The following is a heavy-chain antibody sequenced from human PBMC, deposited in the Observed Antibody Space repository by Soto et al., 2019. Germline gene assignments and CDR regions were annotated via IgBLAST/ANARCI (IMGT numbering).Heavy chain of an antibody. D-gene: IGHD3-10*01. V-gene: IGHV3-21*01. CDR2: ISTSGTSI. CDR1: GFTFNSYS. Sequence: GGSLRLSCAAFGFTFNSYSMSRVRQAPGKGLEWVSSISTSGTSIVYADSVRGRFSISRDNTNNSLYLQMNSLRAEDTAVYYCARHHFGSSSDYWGHGTLVTVSS. CDR3: ARHHFGSSSDY. J-gene: IGHJ4*01.